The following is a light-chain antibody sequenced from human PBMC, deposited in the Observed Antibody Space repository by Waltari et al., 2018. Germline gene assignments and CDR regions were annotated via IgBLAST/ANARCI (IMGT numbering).Light chain of an antibody. CDR2: GTS. Sequence: EVVLTQSPGTLSLSAGERAPLPCRASQRICPTSLAWYQHKPGQAPTLLVYGTSSRATGIPDRFSGSGSATHFTLTISRLEPEDFAVYYCQQYGNSPWTFGQGTKVEVK. V-gene: IGKV3-20*01. CDR1: QRICPTS. CDR3: QQYGNSPWT. J-gene: IGKJ1*01.